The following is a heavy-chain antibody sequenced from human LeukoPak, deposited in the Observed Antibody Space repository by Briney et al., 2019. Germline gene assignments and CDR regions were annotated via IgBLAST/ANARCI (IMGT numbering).Heavy chain of an antibody. CDR1: GGSISSGDYS. D-gene: IGHD6-13*01. CDR3: ARLGLKAAAGNWFDP. Sequence: SETLSLTCAVSGGSISSGDYSWSWIRQPPGKGLEWIGYIYYSGSTNSNPSLKSRVTISIDASKNQFSLKLSSVTAADTAVYYCARLGLKAAAGNWFDPWGQGTLVTVSS. CDR2: IYYSGST. J-gene: IGHJ5*02. V-gene: IGHV4-61*08.